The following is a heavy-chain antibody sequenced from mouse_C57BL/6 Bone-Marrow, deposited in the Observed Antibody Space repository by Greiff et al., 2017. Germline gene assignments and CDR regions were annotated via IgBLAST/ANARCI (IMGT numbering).Heavy chain of an antibody. V-gene: IGHV14-4*01. CDR2: IDPENGDT. J-gene: IGHJ2*01. D-gene: IGHD1-1*01. Sequence: VQLKESGAELVRPGASVKLSCTASGFNIKDDYMHWVKQRPEQGLEWIGWIDPENGDTEYASKFQGQATIPADTSSNPAYLQLSSLTSGDTSVYYCTPYYGSRGYWGQGTTVTVSS. CDR3: TPYYGSRGY. CDR1: GFNIKDDY.